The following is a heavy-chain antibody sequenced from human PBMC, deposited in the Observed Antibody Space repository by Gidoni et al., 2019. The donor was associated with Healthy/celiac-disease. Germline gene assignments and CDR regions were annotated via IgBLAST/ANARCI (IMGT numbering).Heavy chain of an antibody. D-gene: IGHD3-16*01. Sequence: EVQLLQSGGGLVQPGGSLRLSCAASGFPFSSYAMSSVRQVPGQGLEWVSAISGSGGSTYYADYVKGRFTITRDNSKNTLYLQMNSLRAEDTAVYYCATLHGGGSYWGQGTLVTVSS. CDR2: ISGSGGST. CDR3: ATLHGGGSY. CDR1: GFPFSSYA. V-gene: IGHV3-23*01. J-gene: IGHJ4*02.